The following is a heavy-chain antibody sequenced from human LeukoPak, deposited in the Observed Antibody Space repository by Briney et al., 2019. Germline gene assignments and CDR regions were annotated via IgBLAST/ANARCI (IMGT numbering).Heavy chain of an antibody. D-gene: IGHD1-26*01. CDR3: ARGRSGSYFDS. CDR2: INGDGRIT. CDR1: GFTFSNYW. Sequence: PGGSLRLSCTASGFTFSNYWMHWVRQAPGKGLVWVLRINGDGRITTDADSVKGRFTISRDNAKNTLYLQMNSLRADDTAVYYCARGRSGSYFDSWGQGTLVAVSS. V-gene: IGHV3-74*01. J-gene: IGHJ4*02.